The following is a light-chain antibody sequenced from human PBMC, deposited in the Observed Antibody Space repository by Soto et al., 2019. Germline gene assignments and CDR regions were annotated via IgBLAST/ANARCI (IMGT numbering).Light chain of an antibody. Sequence: EIVLTQSPGTLSLSPGERATLSCRASQSVSSSYLAWYQQKPGQAPRLLIYGASIRATSIPDRFSGSGSRTDFTLTISRLEAEDSAVYYWQQYGSSPGTFGPGTKVEIK. CDR1: QSVSSSY. CDR3: QQYGSSPGT. CDR2: GAS. J-gene: IGKJ1*01. V-gene: IGKV3-20*01.